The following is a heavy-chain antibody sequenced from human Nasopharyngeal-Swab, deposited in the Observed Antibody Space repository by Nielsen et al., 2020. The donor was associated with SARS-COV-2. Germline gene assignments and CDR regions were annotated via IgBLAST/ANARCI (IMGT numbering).Heavy chain of an antibody. D-gene: IGHD5-18*01. J-gene: IGHJ4*02. CDR1: GFTFSDYY. Sequence: GGSLRLSCAASGFTFSDYYMSWIRQAQGKGLEWVSYISSSGSTIYYADSVKGRFTISRDNAKNSLYLQMNSLRAEDTAVYYCAKAEDTAMVTVDYWGQGTLVTVSS. CDR2: ISSSGSTI. CDR3: AKAEDTAMVTVDY. V-gene: IGHV3-11*01.